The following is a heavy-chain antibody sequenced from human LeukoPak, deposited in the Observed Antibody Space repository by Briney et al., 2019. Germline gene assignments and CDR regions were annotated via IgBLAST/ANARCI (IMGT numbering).Heavy chain of an antibody. Sequence: GGSLRLSCAASGFTFSSYGMHWVRQAPGKGLEWVAVISYDGSNKYYADSVKGRFTISRDNSKNTLYLQMNSLRAEDTAVYYCAAQGPSGPYDYWGQGTLVTVSS. CDR1: GFTFSSYG. J-gene: IGHJ4*02. CDR2: ISYDGSNK. V-gene: IGHV3-30*03. CDR3: AAQGPSGPYDY.